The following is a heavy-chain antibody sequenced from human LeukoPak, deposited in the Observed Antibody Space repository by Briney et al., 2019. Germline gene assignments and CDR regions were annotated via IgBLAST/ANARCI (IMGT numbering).Heavy chain of an antibody. CDR3: ARHFWGYTPYYYYYYMDV. J-gene: IGHJ6*03. CDR2: INHSGST. CDR1: GGSFSGYY. Sequence: SETLSLTCAVYGGSFSGYYWSWIRQPPGKGLEWIGEINHSGSTNYNPSLKSRVTISVDTSKNQFSLKLSSVTAADTAVYYCARHFWGYTPYYYYYYMDVWGKGTTVTVSS. D-gene: IGHD3-3*02. V-gene: IGHV4-34*01.